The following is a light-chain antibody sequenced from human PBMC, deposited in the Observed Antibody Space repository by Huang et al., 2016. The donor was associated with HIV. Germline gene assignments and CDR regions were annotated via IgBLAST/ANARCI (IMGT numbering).Light chain of an antibody. CDR1: QSVNSN. J-gene: IGKJ2*01. CDR3: QHYNNWPPYT. V-gene: IGKV3-15*01. CDR2: GAS. Sequence: EIVMTQSPATLSLSPGERATLSCTASQSVNSNLAWYHQKPGQAPRLLIYGASTRATGVPARFSGSGSGTEFTLTISSLQSEDFAIYYCQHYNNWPPYTFGQGTRLQTK.